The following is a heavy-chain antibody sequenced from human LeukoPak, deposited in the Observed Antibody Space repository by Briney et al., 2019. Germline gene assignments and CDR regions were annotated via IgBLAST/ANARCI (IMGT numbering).Heavy chain of an antibody. CDR3: SRTAYSSYIDY. Sequence: PSETLSLTCTASGGTISSDYLCWIRQPPGKGLEWIGYIYYSGSTNYNPSLKSRVTISVDTSKNQFSLKLSSVTAADTAVYYCSRTAYSSYIDYWGQGTLVTVSS. D-gene: IGHD6-6*01. V-gene: IGHV4-59*08. CDR2: IYYSGST. CDR1: GGTISSDY. J-gene: IGHJ4*02.